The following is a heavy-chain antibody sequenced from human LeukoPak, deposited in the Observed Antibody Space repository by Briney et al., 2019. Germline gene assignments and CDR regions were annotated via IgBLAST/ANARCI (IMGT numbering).Heavy chain of an antibody. V-gene: IGHV3-7*01. Sequence: PGGSLRLSCAASGFTFSNFWMHWVRLAPGKGLEWVANIKQDGSAKYYVDSVKGRFSISRDNAKNTLYLQMNSLRVEDTAVYYCARGRPHGNDYWGQGTLVTVSS. CDR1: GFTFSNFW. D-gene: IGHD4-23*01. J-gene: IGHJ4*02. CDR2: IKQDGSAK. CDR3: ARGRPHGNDY.